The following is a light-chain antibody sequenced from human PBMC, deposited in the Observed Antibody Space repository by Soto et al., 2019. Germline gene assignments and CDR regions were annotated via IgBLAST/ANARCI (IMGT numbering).Light chain of an antibody. V-gene: IGKV3-20*01. Sequence: EIVLTQSPGTLSLSPGERATLFCRASPIVSSSYLAWYQQRPVQSPRLLISGASSTPTAGPDRLSRRGSGAHFDLTISRLEREDFALYFCQQYGGFCLTFGGGTKVDIK. J-gene: IGKJ4*01. CDR2: GAS. CDR3: QQYGGFCLT. CDR1: PIVSSSY.